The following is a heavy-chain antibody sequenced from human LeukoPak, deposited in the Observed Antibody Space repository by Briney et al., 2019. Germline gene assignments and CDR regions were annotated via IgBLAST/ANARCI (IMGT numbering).Heavy chain of an antibody. J-gene: IGHJ4*02. CDR2: VMSGRGST. D-gene: IGHD3-16*01. V-gene: IGHV3-11*05. CDR3: ARERRGSYYAFES. Sequence: GGFLRLSCAVSGFSVSDYSISWIRLSPGKGPEWISYVMSGRGSTNYADSVKGRFTISRDNAKNSVALQLDGLRADDTAVYFCARERRGSYYAFESWGQGTLVTVSS. CDR1: GFSVSDYS.